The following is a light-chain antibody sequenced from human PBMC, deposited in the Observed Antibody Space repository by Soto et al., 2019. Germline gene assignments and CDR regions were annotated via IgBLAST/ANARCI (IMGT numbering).Light chain of an antibody. CDR3: CSYAGIITWV. Sequence: QSVLTQPASVSGSPGQSITISCTGTSNDIGGHNHVSWYQQHPGNSPKLIIYEVTERPSGVSNRFSASKSGTPASLTISGLQAEDEADYYCCSYAGIITWVCGGGTKVTVL. J-gene: IGLJ3*02. CDR2: EVT. V-gene: IGLV2-23*02. CDR1: SNDIGGHNH.